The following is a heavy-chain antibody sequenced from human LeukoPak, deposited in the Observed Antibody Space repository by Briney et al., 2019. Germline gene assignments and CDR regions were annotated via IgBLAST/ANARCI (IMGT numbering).Heavy chain of an antibody. CDR3: ARHWYSSSWYAGLFDY. J-gene: IGHJ4*02. CDR2: ISTSGST. V-gene: IGHV4-4*07. Sequence: PSETLSLTCTVSGGSTSSYYWSWIRQPAGKGLEWIGRISTSGSTDYNPSLKSRVTMSVDTSKNQFSLKLSSVTAADTAVYYCARHWYSSSWYAGLFDYWGQGTLVTVSS. CDR1: GGSTSSYY. D-gene: IGHD6-13*01.